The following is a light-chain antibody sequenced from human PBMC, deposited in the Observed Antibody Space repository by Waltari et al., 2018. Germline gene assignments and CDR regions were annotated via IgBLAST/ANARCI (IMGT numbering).Light chain of an antibody. V-gene: IGLV2-14*01. Sequence: QSALTRPPSVSGSLGQSITISCTGTSRDVGFYNHVTWYQQYPGAVPQLLIYDLSDRPSGVSIRFSGSKSGNTASLTISGLQADDEADYYCNSYAGSSSWVFGGGTKLTVL. CDR3: NSYAGSSSWV. CDR2: DLS. CDR1: SRDVGFYNH. J-gene: IGLJ3*02.